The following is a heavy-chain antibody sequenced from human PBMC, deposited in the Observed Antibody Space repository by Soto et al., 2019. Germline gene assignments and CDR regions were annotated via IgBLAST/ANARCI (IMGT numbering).Heavy chain of an antibody. Sequence: GGSLRLSCAASGFTFSSYAMHWVRQAPGKGLEWVAVISYDGSNKDYADSVKGRFTISRDNSKNTLYLQMNSLRAEDTAVYYCAREAPWIQLWLGYFDYWGQGTLVTVSS. V-gene: IGHV3-30-3*01. CDR3: AREAPWIQLWLGYFDY. D-gene: IGHD5-18*01. CDR1: GFTFSSYA. CDR2: ISYDGSNK. J-gene: IGHJ4*02.